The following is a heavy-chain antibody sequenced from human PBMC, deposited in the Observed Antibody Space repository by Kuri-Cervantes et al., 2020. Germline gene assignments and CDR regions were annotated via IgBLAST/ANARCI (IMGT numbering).Heavy chain of an antibody. CDR1: GFTVSSNY. J-gene: IGHJ4*02. CDR3: ARDHFGGNSEWVY. Sequence: GGSLRLSCAASGFTVSSNYVSWVRQAPGKGLEWVSVIYSGGSTYYADSVKGRFTISRDNSKNTLYLQMNSLRAEDTAVYYCARDHFGGNSEWVYWGQGNLVTVSS. D-gene: IGHD4-23*01. CDR2: IYSGGST. V-gene: IGHV3-66*02.